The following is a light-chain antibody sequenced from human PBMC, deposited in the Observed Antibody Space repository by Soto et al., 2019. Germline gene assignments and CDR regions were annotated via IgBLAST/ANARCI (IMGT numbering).Light chain of an antibody. V-gene: IGKV1-39*01. CDR1: QSISDY. CDR3: QQSYSKPLI. Sequence: DIQLTQAPSSLSESVGDRVTITCRASQSISDYLNWYQQKPGKAPQVLIYDASSLKSGVPSRFSGSGSGTDFTLTITSLQPEDFATYYCQQSYSKPLIFGGGTKV. J-gene: IGKJ4*01. CDR2: DAS.